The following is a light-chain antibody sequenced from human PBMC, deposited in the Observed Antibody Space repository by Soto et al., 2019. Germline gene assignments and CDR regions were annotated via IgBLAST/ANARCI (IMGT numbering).Light chain of an antibody. CDR2: DAS. Sequence: DIQMTQSPSTLSASVGDRVTITCRASQSISSWLAWCQQKPGKAPKLLIYDASSLESGVPSRFSGSGSGTEFTLTISSLQPDDFATYYCQQYNSYSKYTFGQGTKLEIK. V-gene: IGKV1-5*01. CDR3: QQYNSYSKYT. J-gene: IGKJ2*01. CDR1: QSISSW.